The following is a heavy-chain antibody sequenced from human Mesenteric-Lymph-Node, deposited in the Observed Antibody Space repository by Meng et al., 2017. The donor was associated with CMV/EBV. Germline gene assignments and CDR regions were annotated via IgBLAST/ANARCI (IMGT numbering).Heavy chain of an antibody. V-gene: IGHV4-61*08. CDR2: IYYGRTT. CDR1: GDSVSNNDYY. CDR3: ARGQQGFDP. Sequence: SETLSLTCTVSGDSVSNNDYYWSWFRQPPGKGPEWIGYIYYGRTTNYHPSRRGRVTISVDTTKNQFSLNLNSVTAADTAGYYCARGQQGFDPWGQGTLVTVSS. J-gene: IGHJ5*02.